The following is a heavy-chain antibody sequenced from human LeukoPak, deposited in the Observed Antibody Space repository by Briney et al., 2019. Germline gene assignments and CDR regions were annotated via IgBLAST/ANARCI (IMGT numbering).Heavy chain of an antibody. CDR2: IYYSGST. J-gene: IGHJ4*02. D-gene: IGHD1-26*01. CDR3: ARHDVLLAGELGEVDY. CDR1: GGSISSYY. V-gene: IGHV4-59*08. Sequence: SETLSLTCTVSGGSISSYYWSWIRQPPGKGLEWIGYIYYSGSTNYNPSLKSRVTISVDTSKNQFSLKLSSVTAADTAVYYCARHDVLLAGELGEVDYWGQGTLVTVSS.